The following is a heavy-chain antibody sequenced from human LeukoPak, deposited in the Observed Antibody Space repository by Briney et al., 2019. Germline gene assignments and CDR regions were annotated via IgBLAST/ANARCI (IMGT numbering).Heavy chain of an antibody. V-gene: IGHV4-34*01. D-gene: IGHD3-16*01. CDR1: GGSFSGYY. CDR3: ARSVGGDFDY. CDR2: INHSGST. Sequence: SETLSLTCAVYGGSFSGYYWSWIRQPPGKGLEWIGEINHSGSTNYNPSLKSRVTISVDTSKNQFSLKLSSVTAADTAVYYCARSVGGDFDYWGQGTLVTVSS. J-gene: IGHJ4*02.